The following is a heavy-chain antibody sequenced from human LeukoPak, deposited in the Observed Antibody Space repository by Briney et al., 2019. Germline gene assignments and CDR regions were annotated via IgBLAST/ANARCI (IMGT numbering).Heavy chain of an antibody. J-gene: IGHJ6*03. CDR1: GGSISNYY. V-gene: IGHV4-4*07. D-gene: IGHD1-1*01. Sequence: SETLSLTCTVSGGSISNYYWNWPRQPAGKGLEWIGRISSSGSANYNPSLKSRVTLSVDTSKNQLSLILNSVTAADTAVFYCATEPTRTPYYYMDVWGTGTTVIVSS. CDR2: ISSSGSA. CDR3: ATEPTRTPYYYMDV.